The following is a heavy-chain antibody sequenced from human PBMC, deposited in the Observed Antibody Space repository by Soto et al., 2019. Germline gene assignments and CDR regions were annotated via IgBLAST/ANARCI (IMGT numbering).Heavy chain of an antibody. D-gene: IGHD4-17*01. CDR1: GFSFSNYW. Sequence: EVQLVESGGGLVQPGESLRLSCAASGFSFSNYWMTWVRQAPGKGLEWVANIKKDGSEKVYVDSVKGRFTISRDNARNALYLQMNSPRAEDTAVYYCARDPYDDYFGACDIWGQGTMVTVSS. CDR2: IKKDGSEK. V-gene: IGHV3-7*04. CDR3: ARDPYDDYFGACDI. J-gene: IGHJ3*02.